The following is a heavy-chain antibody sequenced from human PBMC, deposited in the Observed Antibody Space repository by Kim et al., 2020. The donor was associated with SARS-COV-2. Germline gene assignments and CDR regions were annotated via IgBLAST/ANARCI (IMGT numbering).Heavy chain of an antibody. D-gene: IGHD6-6*01. CDR3: AKCPLTYSSSPYDY. J-gene: IGHJ4*02. CDR2: ISSSGGTT. V-gene: IGHV3-23*01. CDR1: GFTFSSYA. Sequence: GGSLRLSCTASGFTFSSYAMSWVRQAPGKGLEGVSDISSSGGTTRYADSVKGRFTVSRDNSKNTLYLQMNSLRAEDTAVYYCAKCPLTYSSSPYDYWGQGTLVTVSA.